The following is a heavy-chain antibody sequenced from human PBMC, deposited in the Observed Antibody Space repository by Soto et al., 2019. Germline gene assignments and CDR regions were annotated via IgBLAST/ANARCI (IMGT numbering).Heavy chain of an antibody. J-gene: IGHJ5*01. Sequence: SETLSLTCAFSCVSIHNSHSFWGWIRQPPGKGLEFIANVYYSGGAHYNPSFKSRVTISVDTATNQVSLRMSSVTAADTAVYFCGRVVEGATRHTDFDSWGQGTLVTVSS. D-gene: IGHD2-21*01. V-gene: IGHV4-39*01. CDR1: CVSIHNSHSF. CDR3: GRVVEGATRHTDFDS. CDR2: VYYSGGA.